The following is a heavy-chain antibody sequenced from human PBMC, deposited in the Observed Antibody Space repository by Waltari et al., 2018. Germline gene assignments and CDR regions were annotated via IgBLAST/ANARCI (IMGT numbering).Heavy chain of an antibody. D-gene: IGHD4-4*01. CDR1: GYTFNGYY. Sequence: QVQLVQSWAEVKKPGASVKVSCKAYGYTFNGYYMHWVRQAPGKGLEWMGRINPKSGSTKYAQKCQGRVSMTRDTSISTAYMELSRLRSDDTAVYYCARLQRARDAFDIWGQGTMVTVSS. CDR2: INPKSGST. CDR3: ARLQRARDAFDI. V-gene: IGHV1-2*06. J-gene: IGHJ3*02.